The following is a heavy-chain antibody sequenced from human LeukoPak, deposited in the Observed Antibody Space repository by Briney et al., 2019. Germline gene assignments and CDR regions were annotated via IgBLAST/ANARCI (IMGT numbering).Heavy chain of an antibody. V-gene: IGHV4-4*07. CDR1: GGSISGYY. J-gene: IGHJ5*02. Sequence: PSETLSLTCTVSGGSISGYYWSWFRQPAGKGLEWIGRVYTSGTTNYNPSLKSRVTMSIDTSKSQFSLKLTSVTAADTAVYYCARGFGHPWGQGTLVTVSS. D-gene: IGHD3-10*01. CDR2: VYTSGTT. CDR3: ARGFGHP.